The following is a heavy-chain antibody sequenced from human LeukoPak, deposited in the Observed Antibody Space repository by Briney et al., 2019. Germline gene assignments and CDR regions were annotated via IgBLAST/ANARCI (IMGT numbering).Heavy chain of an antibody. CDR3: AREDHYYGSGSYVDY. CDR1: GGSISSYY. D-gene: IGHD3-10*01. J-gene: IGHJ4*02. CDR2: IYYSGST. V-gene: IGHV4-59*12. Sequence: SETLSLTCTVSGGSISSYYWSWIRQPPGKGLEWIGYIYYSGSTNYNPSLKSRVTISVDTSKNQFSLKLSSVTAADTAVYYCAREDHYYGSGSYVDYWGQGTLVTVSS.